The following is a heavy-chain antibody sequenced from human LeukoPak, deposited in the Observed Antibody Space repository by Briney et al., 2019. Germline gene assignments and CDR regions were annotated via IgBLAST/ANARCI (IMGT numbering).Heavy chain of an antibody. CDR2: INTNGDNT. D-gene: IGHD3-10*01. Sequence: GGSLRLSCAASGFTFSNYPMHWVRQAPGKGLEYVSAINTNGDNTYYADSVKGRFTISRDNSKNTLYLQMSSLRAEDTAVYHCVKKRSAGSGSYYDYWGQGTLVTVSS. CDR3: VKKRSAGSGSYYDY. CDR1: GFTFSNYP. J-gene: IGHJ4*02. V-gene: IGHV3-64D*09.